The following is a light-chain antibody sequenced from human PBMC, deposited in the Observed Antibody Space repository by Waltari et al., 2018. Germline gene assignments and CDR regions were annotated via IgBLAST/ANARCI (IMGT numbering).Light chain of an antibody. CDR3: QQYATSPLT. CDR1: QTVPLNY. V-gene: IGKV3-20*01. Sequence: EIVLTQSPGTLSLPPGERATLSCRASQTVPLNYLAWYQQKPGQAPRLLIYDASSRATGIPGRFSGRESGTDFTLTIRRLEPEDFAVYYCQQYATSPLTFGGGTKVEIK. CDR2: DAS. J-gene: IGKJ4*01.